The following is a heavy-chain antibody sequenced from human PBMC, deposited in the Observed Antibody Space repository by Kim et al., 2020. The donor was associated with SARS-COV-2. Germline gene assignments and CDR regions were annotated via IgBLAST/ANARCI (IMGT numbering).Heavy chain of an antibody. CDR3: ARVTDCSGGSCSARPLDY. Sequence: SQTLSLTCAVYGGSFNGYYWTWIRQPPGKGLEWIGEINHSGSTNYNPSLKSRVTMSVDTSKNQFSLKLTTVTATDTAVYYCARVTDCSGGSCSARPLDY. CDR1: GGSFNGYY. J-gene: IGHJ4*01. CDR2: INHSGST. D-gene: IGHD2-15*01. V-gene: IGHV4-34*01.